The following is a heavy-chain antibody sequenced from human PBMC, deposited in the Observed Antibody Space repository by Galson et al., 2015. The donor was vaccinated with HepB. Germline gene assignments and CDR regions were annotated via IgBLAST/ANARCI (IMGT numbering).Heavy chain of an antibody. CDR1: GGSISSYY. CDR3: ARGGDSGAYQLLWN. D-gene: IGHD2-2*01. CDR2: IYYSGST. V-gene: IGHV4-59*01. J-gene: IGHJ4*02. Sequence: ETLSLTCTVSGGSISSYYWSWIRQPPGKGLEWIGYIYYSGSTNYNPSLKSRVTISVDTSKNQFSLKLSSVTAADTAVYYCARGGDSGAYQLLWNWGQGTLVTVSS.